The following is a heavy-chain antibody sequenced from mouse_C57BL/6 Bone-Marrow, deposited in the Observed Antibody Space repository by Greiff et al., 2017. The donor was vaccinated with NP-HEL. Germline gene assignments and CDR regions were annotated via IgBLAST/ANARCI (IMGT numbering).Heavy chain of an antibody. Sequence: QVQLQQPGAELVKPGASVKLSCKASGYTFTSYWMHWVKQRPGQGLEWIGMIHPNRGRTNYNEKFKSKATLTVEKSSSTAYMQLSSLTSEDSAVYYCARTGSTYWGQGTLVTVSA. D-gene: IGHD4-1*01. V-gene: IGHV1-64*01. J-gene: IGHJ3*01. CDR3: ARTGSTY. CDR2: IHPNRGRT. CDR1: GYTFTSYW.